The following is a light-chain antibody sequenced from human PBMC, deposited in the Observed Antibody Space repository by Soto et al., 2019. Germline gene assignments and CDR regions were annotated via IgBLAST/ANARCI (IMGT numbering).Light chain of an antibody. CDR2: DVN. V-gene: IGLV2-14*01. Sequence: QSALTQPASVSGSPGQSITLSCTGTSSDIGGYEYVSWYQQHPGTAPKLIIYDVNNRPSGVSNRFSASKSGNSASLTISGLQAEDEADYYCTSYSSGSSRVVFGGGTKLTVL. CDR3: TSYSSGSSRVV. CDR1: SSDIGGYEY. J-gene: IGLJ2*01.